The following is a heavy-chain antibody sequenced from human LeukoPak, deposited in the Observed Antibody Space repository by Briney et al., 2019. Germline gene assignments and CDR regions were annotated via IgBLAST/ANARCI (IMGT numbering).Heavy chain of an antibody. V-gene: IGHV4-4*07. J-gene: IGHJ5*02. CDR1: GGSISSYY. CDR3: ARDRGAVANWGYDWFDP. D-gene: IGHD7-27*01. Sequence: SETLSLTCTVSGGSISSYYWSWIRQPAGKGLEWIGRIYTSGSTNYNPSLNSRVTMSVDTSKNQFSLKLSSVAAADTAVYYCARDRGAVANWGYDWFDPWGQGTLVTVSS. CDR2: IYTSGST.